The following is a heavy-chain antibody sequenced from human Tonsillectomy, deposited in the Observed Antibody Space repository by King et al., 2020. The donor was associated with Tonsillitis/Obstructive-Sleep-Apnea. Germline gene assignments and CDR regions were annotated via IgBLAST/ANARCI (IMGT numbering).Heavy chain of an antibody. CDR3: ARGGDGYNAVDY. CDR1: GGSISSYF. CDR2: IYYSGST. V-gene: IGHV4-59*01. Sequence: VQLQESGPGLVKPSETLSLTCTVSGGSISSYFWNWIRQPPGKGLEWIGYIYYSGSTNYNSSLKSRVTISVDTSKNQFSLKLSSVTAADTAVYYCARGGDGYNAVDYWGQGTLVTVSS. J-gene: IGHJ4*02. D-gene: IGHD5-24*01.